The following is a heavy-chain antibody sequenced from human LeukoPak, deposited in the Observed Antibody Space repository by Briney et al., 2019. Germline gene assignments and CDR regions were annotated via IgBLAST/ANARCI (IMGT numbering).Heavy chain of an antibody. V-gene: IGHV3-20*04. CDR2: INWDGGST. CDR3: ARDLIPGELGMFGGY. CDR1: GFTFDDYG. J-gene: IGHJ4*02. Sequence: PGGSLRLSCAASGFTFDDYGMSWARQAPGKGLEWVSGINWDGGSTGYADSVKGRFTISRDNAKNTLYLQMNSLRAEDTAVYYCARDLIPGELGMFGGYWGQGTLVTVSS. D-gene: IGHD3-16*01.